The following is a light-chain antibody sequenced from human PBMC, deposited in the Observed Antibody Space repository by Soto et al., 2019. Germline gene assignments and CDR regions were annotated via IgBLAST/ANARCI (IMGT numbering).Light chain of an antibody. CDR2: DAS. Sequence: EIVLTQSPVTLSLSPGERGTLSCRASQSVSSSYLAWYQQKPGLAPRLLIYDASSRATGTPDRFSGSGSGTDFTLTISRLEPEDVAVYYCQQYGSSPFTFGQGTRLEIK. CDR3: QQYGSSPFT. CDR1: QSVSSSY. V-gene: IGKV3D-20*01. J-gene: IGKJ5*01.